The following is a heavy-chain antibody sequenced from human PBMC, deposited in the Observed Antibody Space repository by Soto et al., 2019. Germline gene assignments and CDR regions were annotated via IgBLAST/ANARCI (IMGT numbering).Heavy chain of an antibody. J-gene: IGHJ4*02. CDR1: GFSFSTYA. Sequence: ESGGGLVQPGGSLRLSCAASGFSFSTYAMSWVRQAPGKGLEWVSAISGSGGNTYYADSVKGRFTISRDSSKNTLYLQMNSLRAEDTAIYYCAKASMGTTKGKYYFDYWGQGTLVTASS. D-gene: IGHD4-17*01. V-gene: IGHV3-23*01. CDR3: AKASMGTTKGKYYFDY. CDR2: ISGSGGNT.